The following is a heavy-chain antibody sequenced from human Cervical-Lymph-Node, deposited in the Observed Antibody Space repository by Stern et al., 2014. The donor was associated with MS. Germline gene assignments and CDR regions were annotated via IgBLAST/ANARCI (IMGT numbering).Heavy chain of an antibody. CDR2: INPSVGST. Sequence: VQLVPSRGEVKKPRASVKVSCKASGHPFTCYHMHWVRKAPGKGLERMVIINPSVGSTRYAQKFPGSVTMTRDTTQSPGYIEFSSLRSEDTAVYYCARENRLTVTIDYWGRGTLVAVSS. CDR1: GHPFTCYH. J-gene: IGHJ4*02. D-gene: IGHD4-17*01. V-gene: IGHV1-46*03. CDR3: ARENRLTVTIDY.